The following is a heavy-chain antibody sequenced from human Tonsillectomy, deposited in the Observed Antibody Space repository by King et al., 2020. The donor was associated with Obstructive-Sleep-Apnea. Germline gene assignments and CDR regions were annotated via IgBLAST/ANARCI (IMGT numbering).Heavy chain of an antibody. CDR3: ARHGAAVHFYGMDV. Sequence: EQLVQSGAEVKKPGESLRISCQGSGYSFSSYWIAWVRQMPGKGLEWMGIIYPGDSDIKYSPSFQGQVTISVDKSISTAYLQWSSLTASDSAIYYCARHGAAVHFYGMDVWGQGTTVTVS. CDR1: GYSFSSYW. J-gene: IGHJ6*02. CDR2: IYPGDSDI. V-gene: IGHV5-51*01. D-gene: IGHD6-13*01.